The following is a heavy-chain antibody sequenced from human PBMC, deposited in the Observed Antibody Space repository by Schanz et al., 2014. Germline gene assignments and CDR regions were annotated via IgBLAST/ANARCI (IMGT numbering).Heavy chain of an antibody. CDR3: ARDGHSSIWDSYYFYGLDV. J-gene: IGHJ6*02. Sequence: QVQLVQSGAEVKKPGASVKVYCKASGYTFTTYYLHWVRQAPGQGLEWMGIINPTGGSTTYAEKFLGRVTMTSDTSTSTVYMELSRLTSDDTALYYCARDGHSSIWDSYYFYGLDVGGQGTTVTVSS. CDR2: INPTGGST. V-gene: IGHV1-46*01. CDR1: GYTFTTYY. D-gene: IGHD6-13*01.